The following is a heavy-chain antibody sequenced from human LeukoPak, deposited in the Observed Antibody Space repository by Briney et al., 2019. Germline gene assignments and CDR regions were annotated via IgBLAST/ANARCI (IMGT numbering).Heavy chain of an antibody. CDR2: IGSGGTT. CDR3: AKRLTPSGSAPFDN. CDR1: GFTLSNQA. J-gene: IGHJ4*02. D-gene: IGHD3-10*01. V-gene: IGHV3-23*01. Sequence: GGSLRLSCAASGFTLSNQAMSWVRQAPGKGLEWVSTIGSGGTTFYPDSVKGRLTISRDNSKNTLYLQMNSLRAEDTALYYCAKRLTPSGSAPFDNWGQGTLVTVSS.